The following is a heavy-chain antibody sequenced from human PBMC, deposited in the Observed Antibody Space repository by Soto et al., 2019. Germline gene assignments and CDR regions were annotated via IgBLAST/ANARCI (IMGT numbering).Heavy chain of an antibody. V-gene: IGHV4-34*01. CDR2: INHSGST. D-gene: IGHD3-16*02. CDR3: ASARKTYYDYVWGSYRYCYFDY. Sequence: SETLSLTCAVYGGSFSGYYWSWIRQPPGKGLEWIGEINHSGSTNYNPSLKSRVTISVDTSKNQFSLKLSSVTAADTAVYYCASARKTYYDYVWGSYRYCYFDYWGQGTLGTVSS. CDR1: GGSFSGYY. J-gene: IGHJ4*02.